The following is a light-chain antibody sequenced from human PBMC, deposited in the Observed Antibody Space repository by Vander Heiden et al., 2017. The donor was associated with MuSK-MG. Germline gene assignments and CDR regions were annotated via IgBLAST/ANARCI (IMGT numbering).Light chain of an antibody. V-gene: IGKV1-39*01. J-gene: IGKJ5*01. CDR3: QQNYSTPLIT. CDR2: AAA. CDR1: QSISSY. Sequence: DIEMTQSPPSLSASVGDTVTIPCRASQSISSYLKWYQQKQGKAPKLLIYAAASLQSGGPSRFSGSGCGTDFTLTISSRQPEEFATYYCQQNYSTPLITFGQGTRLEIK.